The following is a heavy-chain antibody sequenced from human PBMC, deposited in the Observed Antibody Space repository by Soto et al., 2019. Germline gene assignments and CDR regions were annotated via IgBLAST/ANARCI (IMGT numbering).Heavy chain of an antibody. J-gene: IGHJ4*02. D-gene: IGHD6-19*01. CDR2: IYWVDDK. Sequence: QITLKESGPTLVKPTQTLTLTCTFSGFSLSTSGVGVGWIRQPPGKALEWLALIYWVDDKRYSPSLKRRLTISKDTSKTQVVLTMTSLDPVDTATYCCANRRRYSSGWYEDWGQGPLVSVSS. V-gene: IGHV2-5*02. CDR3: ANRRRYSSGWYED. CDR1: GFSLSTSGVG.